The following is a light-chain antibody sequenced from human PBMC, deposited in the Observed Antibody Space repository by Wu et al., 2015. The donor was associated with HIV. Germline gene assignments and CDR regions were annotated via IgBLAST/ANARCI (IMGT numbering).Light chain of an antibody. CDR1: QSVNNY. Sequence: DIQMTQSPSSLSASVRDRVTITCRASQSVNNYLNWYQQKPGKAPELLIYAASNLQSGVPARFSGSGSGTDFTLTISSLQIEDFGTYYCQQSFGGTWSFGQGTKLEIK. J-gene: IGKJ2*03. CDR2: AAS. V-gene: IGKV1-39*01. CDR3: QQSFGGTWS.